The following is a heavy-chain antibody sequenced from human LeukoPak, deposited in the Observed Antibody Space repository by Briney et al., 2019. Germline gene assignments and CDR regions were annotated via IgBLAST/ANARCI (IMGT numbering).Heavy chain of an antibody. CDR3: SRQGCTTTSCHTIDS. CDR1: GYTFTNSW. V-gene: IGHV5-51*01. J-gene: IGHJ4*02. D-gene: IGHD2-2*02. CDR2: INPTNSEV. Sequence: GESLKISCKGSGYTFTNSWIGWVRQMPGKGLELMGIINPTNSEVRYSPSFQGQVTISVDKSISTAYLQWSSLQASDTAMYYCSRQGCTTTSCHTIDSWGQGTLVAVSS.